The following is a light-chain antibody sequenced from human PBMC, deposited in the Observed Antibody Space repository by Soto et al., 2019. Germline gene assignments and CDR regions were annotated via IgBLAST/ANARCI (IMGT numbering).Light chain of an antibody. Sequence: DVVMPQSPLSLPVTLGQPASISCRSSQSLVYNDGNTYLSWFQQRPGQSPRSPLYKVSKRDSGVPDRCSGSGAGTDFTLKTSRVEAEDVGVYYCMQGTHWLGTFGQGTKLEIK. V-gene: IGKV2-30*01. CDR2: KVS. CDR1: QSLVYNDGNTY. J-gene: IGKJ2*01. CDR3: MQGTHWLGT.